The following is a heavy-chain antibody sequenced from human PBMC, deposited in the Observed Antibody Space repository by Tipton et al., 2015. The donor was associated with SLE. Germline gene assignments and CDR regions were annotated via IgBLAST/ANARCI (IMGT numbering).Heavy chain of an antibody. J-gene: IGHJ4*02. CDR3: ARDLWGTQATEY. Sequence: PGLVKPSETLSLTCTVSGDSLRSGGYYWTWIRQPPGKGLDWIGSISYSGSTHYNPSLKSRTTISVDTSKNQFSLRVSSVTAADTAVYYCARDLWGTQATEYWGQGTLVTVSS. CDR1: GDSLRSGGYY. CDR2: ISYSGST. V-gene: IGHV4-39*07. D-gene: IGHD3-16*01.